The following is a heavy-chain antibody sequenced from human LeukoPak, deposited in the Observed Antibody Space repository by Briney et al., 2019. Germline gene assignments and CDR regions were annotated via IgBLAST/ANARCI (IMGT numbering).Heavy chain of an antibody. CDR3: ARERFLDNWFDP. J-gene: IGHJ5*02. CDR2: INHSGST. Sequence: SETLSLTCAVSGGSISSGGYSWSWIRQPPGKGLEWIGEINHSGSTNYNPSLKSRVTISVDTSKNQFSLKLSSVTAADTAVYYCARERFLDNWFDPWGQGTLVTVSS. D-gene: IGHD3-3*01. CDR1: GGSISSGGYS. V-gene: IGHV4-34*01.